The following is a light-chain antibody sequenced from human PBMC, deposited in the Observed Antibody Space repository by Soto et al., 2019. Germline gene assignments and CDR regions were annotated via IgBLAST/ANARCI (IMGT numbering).Light chain of an antibody. Sequence: EIVLTQSPATLSLSPGERATLSCRASQSVSGYLAWYQQKPGRAPRLLIYDASDRATGIPARFSGSGSGTDFTLTISSLEPEDSAVYYCQQRSKWPPYSFGQGTKLEIK. CDR2: DAS. J-gene: IGKJ2*03. CDR3: QQRSKWPPYS. CDR1: QSVSGY. V-gene: IGKV3-11*01.